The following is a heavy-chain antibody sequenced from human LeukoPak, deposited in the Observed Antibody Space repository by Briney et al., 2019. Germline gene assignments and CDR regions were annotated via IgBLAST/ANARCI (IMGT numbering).Heavy chain of an antibody. J-gene: IGHJ6*03. CDR3: ASAAYCGGDCCPLPDYYYYMDV. D-gene: IGHD2-21*02. CDR1: GFPFSSYA. CDR2: ISGSGGST. V-gene: IGHV3-23*01. Sequence: QPGGSLRLSCAASGFPFSSYAMSWVRQAPGKGLEWVSAISGSGGSTYYADSVQGRFTISRDNSKNTLDLQMNSLRAEDTAVYYCASAAYCGGDCCPLPDYYYYMDVWGKGTTVTVSS.